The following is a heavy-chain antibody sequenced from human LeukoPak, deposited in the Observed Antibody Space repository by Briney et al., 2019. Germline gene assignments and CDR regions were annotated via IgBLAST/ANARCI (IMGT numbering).Heavy chain of an antibody. V-gene: IGHV4-30-4*08. CDR2: IYYTGTT. D-gene: IGHD6-19*01. J-gene: IGHJ3*02. Sequence: KPSQTLSLTCTVSGGSISSGDYYWSWIRQPPGKGLEWIGYIYYTGTTYYSPPLKSRVTISVDTSKNQFSLKLSSVTAADTAVYYCATDVAVAATGAFDIWGQGTMVTVSS. CDR1: GGSISSGDYY. CDR3: ATDVAVAATGAFDI.